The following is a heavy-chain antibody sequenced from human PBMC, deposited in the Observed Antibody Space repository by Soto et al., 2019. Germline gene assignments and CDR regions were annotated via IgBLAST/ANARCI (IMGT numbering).Heavy chain of an antibody. CDR3: GITPEGSSWYTSQGSCDS. CDR1: GYSFTSYW. D-gene: IGHD6-13*01. V-gene: IGHV5-10-1*01. CDR2: IDPSDSYT. J-gene: IGHJ5*01. Sequence: GESLKISCKGSGYSFTSYWISWVRQMPGKGLEWMGRIDPSDSYTNYSPSFQGHVTISADKSISTAYLQWSSLKASDTAMYYCGITPEGSSWYTSQGSCDSCGQGTLVTGSS.